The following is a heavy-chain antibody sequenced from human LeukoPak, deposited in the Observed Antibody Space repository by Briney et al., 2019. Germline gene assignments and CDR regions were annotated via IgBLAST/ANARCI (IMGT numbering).Heavy chain of an antibody. V-gene: IGHV4-34*01. CDR3: ARQHPYGGNSFDP. D-gene: IGHD4-23*01. CDR1: GGSFSGYY. CDR2: INHSGST. J-gene: IGHJ5*02. Sequence: PSETLSLTCAVYGGSFSGYYWSWIRQPPGKGLEWIGEINHSGSTKYNPSLKNRVTISVDTSKNQFSLKLSSVTATDTAVYYCARQHPYGGNSFDPWGQGTLVIVSS.